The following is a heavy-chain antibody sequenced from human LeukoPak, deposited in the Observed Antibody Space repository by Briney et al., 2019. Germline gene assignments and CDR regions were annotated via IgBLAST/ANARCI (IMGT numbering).Heavy chain of an antibody. CDR3: AREGGYSYGLSL. V-gene: IGHV1-69*04. CDR2: IIPILGIA. Sequence: ASVKVSCKASGGTFSSYAISWVRQAPGQGLEWMGRIIPILGIANYAQKFQGRVTITADKSTSTAYMELSSLRSEDTAVYYCAREGGYSYGLSLWGQGTLVTVSS. CDR1: GGTFSSYA. D-gene: IGHD5-18*01. J-gene: IGHJ4*02.